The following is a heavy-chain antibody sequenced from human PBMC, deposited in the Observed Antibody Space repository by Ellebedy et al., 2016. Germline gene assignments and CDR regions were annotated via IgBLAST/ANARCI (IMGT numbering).Heavy chain of an antibody. Sequence: GGSLRLXCVASGFTFRNFFMSWVRQAPGGGLEWISTISGDGDTTFSADSVKGRFTISRDNSRYTLYLQMDSLRAADTAVYYCYYGHYSGYWGQGTLVTVSS. CDR1: GFTFRNFF. CDR3: YYGHYSGY. V-gene: IGHV3-23*01. J-gene: IGHJ4*02. CDR2: ISGDGDTT. D-gene: IGHD4-17*01.